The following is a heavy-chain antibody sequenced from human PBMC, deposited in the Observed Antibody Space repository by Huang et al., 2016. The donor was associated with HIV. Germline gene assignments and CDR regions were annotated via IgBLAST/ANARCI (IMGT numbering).Heavy chain of an antibody. Sequence: QVQLQESGPGLVKPSQTLSLTCTVSGDSIRSGGYYWTWLRQSPAKGLEWIGYIYYIGSSDYTPSLKSRVSISIDAFKNRVSLKLKSVTVADTAVYYCARAPATHSVFFYWGQGTLVTVSA. CDR1: GDSIRSGGYY. CDR2: IYYIGSS. V-gene: IGHV4-30-4*08. J-gene: IGHJ4*02. D-gene: IGHD3-3*01. CDR3: ARAPATHSVFFY.